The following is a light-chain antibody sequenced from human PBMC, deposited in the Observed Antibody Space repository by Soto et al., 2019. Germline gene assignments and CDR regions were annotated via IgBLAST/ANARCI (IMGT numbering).Light chain of an antibody. J-gene: IGKJ1*01. CDR2: DTS. V-gene: IGKV3-15*01. CDR1: QSVNNY. CDR3: QQYNNWPPWT. Sequence: DIVLTQSPGTLSLSPGERATLSCRASQSVNNYLAWYQHKPGQTPRLLIYDTSTRATGVPARFSGSGSGTEFTLTIDSLQSEDFALYYCQQYNNWPPWTFGQGTKVDIK.